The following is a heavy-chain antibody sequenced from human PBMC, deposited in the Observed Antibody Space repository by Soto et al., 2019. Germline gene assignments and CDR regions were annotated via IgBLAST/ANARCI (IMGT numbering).Heavy chain of an antibody. V-gene: IGHV3-33*01. CDR3: ARPNIVGATISPAFDY. CDR1: GFTFSSYG. CDR2: IWYDGSNK. D-gene: IGHD1-26*01. Sequence: GGSLRLSCAASGFTFSSYGMHWVRQAPGKGLEWVAVIWYDGSNKYYADSVKGRFTISRDNSKNTLYLQMNSLRAEDTAVYYCARPNIVGATISPAFDYWGQGTLVTVSS. J-gene: IGHJ4*02.